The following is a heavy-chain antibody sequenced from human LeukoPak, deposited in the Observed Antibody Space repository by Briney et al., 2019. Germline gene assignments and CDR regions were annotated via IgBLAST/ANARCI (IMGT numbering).Heavy chain of an antibody. J-gene: IGHJ4*02. CDR2: IKQDGSEK. CDR3: ARGRKSYYSFDY. V-gene: IGHV3-7*01. Sequence: GGSLRLSCAASGFTFSNYGMNWVRQAPGKGLEWVANIKQDGSEKYYVDSVKGRFTISRDNAKNSLYLQMNSLRAEDTAVYYCARGRKSYYSFDYWGQGTLVTVSS. CDR1: GFTFSNYG. D-gene: IGHD3-10*01.